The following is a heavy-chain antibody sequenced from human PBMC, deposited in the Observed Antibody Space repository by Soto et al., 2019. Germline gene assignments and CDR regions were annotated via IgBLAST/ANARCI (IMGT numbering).Heavy chain of an antibody. CDR3: ARGPSCDYYDY. CDR1: GFTFSSYW. D-gene: IGHD3-22*01. V-gene: IGHV3-7*01. J-gene: IGHJ4*02. CDR2: IKQDGSEK. Sequence: VGSLRLSCAASGFTFSSYWMSWVRHSPGKWLEWVANIKQDGSEKYYVDSVKGRFTISRDNAKNSLYLQMNSLRAEDTAVYYCARGPSCDYYDYWGQGTLVTVSS.